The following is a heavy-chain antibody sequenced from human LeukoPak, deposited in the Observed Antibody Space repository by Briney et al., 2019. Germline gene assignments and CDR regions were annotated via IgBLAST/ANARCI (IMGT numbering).Heavy chain of an antibody. D-gene: IGHD2-2*01. V-gene: IGHV3-21*01. Sequence: GGSLRLSCAASGFTFSTCGMNWVRQAPGKGLEWVSSISGSSAYIYYADSMKGRFTISRDNAKNSLYLQINSLRAEDTAVYYCARVHPGYCGSTSCYPYFDYWGQGALVTVSS. CDR1: GFTFSTCG. J-gene: IGHJ4*02. CDR3: ARVHPGYCGSTSCYPYFDY. CDR2: ISGSSAYI.